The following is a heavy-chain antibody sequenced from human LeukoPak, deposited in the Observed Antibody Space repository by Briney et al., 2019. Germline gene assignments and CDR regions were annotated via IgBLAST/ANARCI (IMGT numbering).Heavy chain of an antibody. CDR3: ASPGAAGTTEAFDY. CDR1: GFTFSSYS. D-gene: IGHD6-13*01. J-gene: IGHJ4*02. Sequence: GGSLRLSCAASGFTFSSYSMNWVRQAPGKGLEWVSSISSSSSYIYYADSVKGRFTISRDNAKNSLYLQMTSLRAEDTAVYYCASPGAAGTTEAFDYWGQGTLVTVSS. CDR2: ISSSSSYI. V-gene: IGHV3-21*01.